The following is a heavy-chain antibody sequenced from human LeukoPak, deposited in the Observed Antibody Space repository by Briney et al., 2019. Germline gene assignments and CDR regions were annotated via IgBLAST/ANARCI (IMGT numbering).Heavy chain of an antibody. V-gene: IGHV4-61*02. CDR2: IYTSGST. CDR3: ARGAVAARPYY. D-gene: IGHD6-6*01. CDR1: GGSISSGSYY. Sequence: PSQTLSLTCTVSGGSISSGSYYWSWIRQPAGKGLEWIGRIYTSGSTNYNPSLKSRVTISVDTSKNQFSLKLSSVTAADTAVHYCARGAVAARPYYWGQGTLVTVSS. J-gene: IGHJ4*02.